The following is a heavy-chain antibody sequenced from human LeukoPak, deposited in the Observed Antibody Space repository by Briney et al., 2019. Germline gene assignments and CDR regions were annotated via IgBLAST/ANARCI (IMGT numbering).Heavy chain of an antibody. V-gene: IGHV1-2*02. D-gene: IGHD3-10*01. J-gene: IGHJ4*02. CDR1: GYTVTGYH. Sequence: AASVKVSCKASGYTVTGYHMHWVRQAPGQGLEWMGWINPNSGGTNYAQKFQGRVTMTRDTSINTAYMELSRLRSDDTAVYYCAGDTVRGVILRRVLEYWGQGTLVTVSS. CDR2: INPNSGGT. CDR3: AGDTVRGVILRRVLEY.